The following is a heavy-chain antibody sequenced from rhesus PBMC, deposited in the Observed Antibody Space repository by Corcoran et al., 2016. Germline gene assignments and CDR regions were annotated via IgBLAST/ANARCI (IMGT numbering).Heavy chain of an antibody. Sequence: QVKLQQWGEGLVKPSETLSLTCAVYGGSSSGYYYWSWIRPPPGKGLEWIGYIYGNSASTNYNPSLKNRVTISKATSKNQFSLKLGSVTAADTAVYYCARYSGSWDSIDYWGQGVLVTVSS. D-gene: IGHD6-25*01. J-gene: IGHJ4*01. CDR3: ARYSGSWDSIDY. V-gene: IGHV4-73*01. CDR2: IYGNSAST. CDR1: GGSSSGYYY.